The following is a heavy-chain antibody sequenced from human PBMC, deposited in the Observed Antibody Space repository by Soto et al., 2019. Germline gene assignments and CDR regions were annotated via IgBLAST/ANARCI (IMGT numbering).Heavy chain of an antibody. CDR3: ARGGITIFGVVTPFDY. CDR1: GGSISSGDYY. D-gene: IGHD3-3*01. V-gene: IGHV4-30-4*01. J-gene: IGHJ4*02. Sequence: SETLSLAFTVSGGSISSGDYYWRWIRPPARKGLEWIGYIYYSGSTYYNPSLKSRVTISVDTSKDQFSLKLSSVTAADTAVYYCARGGITIFGVVTPFDYWGQGTLVTVSS. CDR2: IYYSGST.